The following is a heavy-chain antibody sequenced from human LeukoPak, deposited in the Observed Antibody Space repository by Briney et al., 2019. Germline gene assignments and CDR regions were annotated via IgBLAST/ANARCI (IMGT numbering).Heavy chain of an antibody. CDR1: GFTFSSYS. CDR3: AGEIEYYYDASYYYGMDV. D-gene: IGHD3-22*01. J-gene: IGHJ6*02. CDR2: ISSSSSYI. V-gene: IGHV3-21*01. Sequence: PGGSLRLSCAASGFTFSSYSMNWVRQAPGKGLEWVSSISSSSSYIYYADSVKGRFTISRDNAKNSLYLQMNSLRAEDTAVYYCAGEIEYYYDASYYYGMDVWSQGTTVTVSS.